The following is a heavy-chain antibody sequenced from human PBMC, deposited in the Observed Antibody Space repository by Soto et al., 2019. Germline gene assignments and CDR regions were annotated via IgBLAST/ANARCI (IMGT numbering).Heavy chain of an antibody. V-gene: IGHV3-74*01. CDR3: ARALGYCRGGSCP. D-gene: IGHD2-15*01. CDR2: ISSDGSST. CDR1: EFTFSSDW. J-gene: IGHJ5*02. Sequence: GSLRLSCAASEFTFSSDWMHWVRQAPGKGLVWVSRISSDGSSTSYADSVKGRFTISRDNAKNTLYLQMNSLRAEDTAVYYCARALGYCRGGSCPWGQGTLVTVSS.